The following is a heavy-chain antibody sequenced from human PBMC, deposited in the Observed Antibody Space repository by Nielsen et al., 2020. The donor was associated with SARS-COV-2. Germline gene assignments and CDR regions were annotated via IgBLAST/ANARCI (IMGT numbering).Heavy chain of an antibody. CDR3: ARVTSRYSGFDYYFDY. V-gene: IGHV1-69*04. D-gene: IGHD5-12*01. Sequence: SVKVSCKSSGGTFSSYAISWVRQAPGQGLEWMGRIIPIVGVGTYAQKFQGRVTITADKSTNTAYMELSSLTSEDTAVYFCARVTSRYSGFDYYFDYWGQGTLVAVSS. CDR2: IIPIVGVG. CDR1: GGTFSSYA. J-gene: IGHJ4*02.